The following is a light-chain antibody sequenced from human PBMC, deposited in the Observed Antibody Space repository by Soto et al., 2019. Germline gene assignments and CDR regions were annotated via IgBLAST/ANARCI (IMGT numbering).Light chain of an antibody. V-gene: IGKV1-39*01. J-gene: IGKJ4*02. CDR2: GAS. CDR1: QSISSY. Sequence: CRASQSISSYLNWYQQKPGKAPELLIYGASSLHSGVPSRFSGSGSGTGFSFAVWGFQPERIANYFCLDRYCTGRAFGGGTRWIS. CDR3: LDRYCTGRA.